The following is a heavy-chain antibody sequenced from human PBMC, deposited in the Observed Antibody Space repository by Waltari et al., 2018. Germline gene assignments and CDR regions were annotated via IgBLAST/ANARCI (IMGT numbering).Heavy chain of an antibody. CDR1: GGSSSGYY. Sequence: QVQLQQWGAGLLQPSETLSLTCAAYGGSSSGYYWGWIRQSPGKGLGWIGRINHAGNRDSNPSLRSRVTMLVSTSRGQFSLKLSSMTAADTALYYCVRLEDCSGPGGNCYSGDSFALDVWGQGTTVTVSS. D-gene: IGHD2-8*02. CDR2: INHAGNR. J-gene: IGHJ6*02. CDR3: VRLEDCSGPGGNCYSGDSFALDV. V-gene: IGHV4-34*02.